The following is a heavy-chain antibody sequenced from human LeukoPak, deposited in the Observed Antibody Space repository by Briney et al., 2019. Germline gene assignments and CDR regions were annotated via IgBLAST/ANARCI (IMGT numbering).Heavy chain of an antibody. D-gene: IGHD3-16*01. V-gene: IGHV1-18*01. CDR2: ISAYNGNT. CDR1: GYTFTSHG. CDR3: ARPRLMIAFGGVDAFDV. Sequence: ASVKVSCKASGYTFTSHGISWVRQAPGQGLEWMGWISAYNGNTNYAQKLQGRVTMTTDTSTSTAYMELRSLRSDDTAVYYCARPRLMIAFGGVDAFDVWGQGTMVTVSS. J-gene: IGHJ3*01.